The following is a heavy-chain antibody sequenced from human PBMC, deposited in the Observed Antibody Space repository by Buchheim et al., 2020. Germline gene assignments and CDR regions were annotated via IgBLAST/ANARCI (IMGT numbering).Heavy chain of an antibody. J-gene: IGHJ6*03. CDR1: GLIVRSYW. D-gene: IGHD2-2*01. V-gene: IGHV3-7*01. CDR3: ARGGCSSSTCYGDYYYYMDV. CDR2: TKEDGSEE. Sequence: EVQLVESGGGLVQTGGSLRLSCAASGLIVRSYWMSWVRQAPGKGLEWVANTKEDGSEEYYVGSVKGRFTISRDNAKNSLYLQMNSLRGEDTAVYYCARGGCSSSTCYGDYYYYMDVWGKGTT.